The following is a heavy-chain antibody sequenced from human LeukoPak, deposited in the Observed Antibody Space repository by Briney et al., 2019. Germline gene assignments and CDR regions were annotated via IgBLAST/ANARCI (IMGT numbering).Heavy chain of an antibody. J-gene: IGHJ4*02. CDR2: INHSGST. CDR3: ARDQYYDFWSGYYGTHFDY. CDR1: GGSFSGYY. V-gene: IGHV4-34*01. Sequence: SETLSLTCAVYGGSFSGYYWSWIRQPPGKGLEWIGEINHSGSTNYNPSLKSRATISVDTSKNQFSLKLSSVTAADTAVYYCARDQYYDFWSGYYGTHFDYWGQGTLVTVSS. D-gene: IGHD3-3*01.